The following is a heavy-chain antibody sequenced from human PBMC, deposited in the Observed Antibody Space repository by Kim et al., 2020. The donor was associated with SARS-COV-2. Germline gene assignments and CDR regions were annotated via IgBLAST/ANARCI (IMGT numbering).Heavy chain of an antibody. CDR2: ISYDGSNK. CDR3: AKDSGGFDYDILTGYLFDY. J-gene: IGHJ4*02. D-gene: IGHD3-9*01. V-gene: IGHV3-30*18. CDR1: GFTFSSYG. Sequence: GGSLRLSCAASGFTFSSYGMHWVRQAPGKGLEWVAVISYDGSNKYYADSVKGRFTISRDNSKNTLYLQMNSLRAEDTAVYYCAKDSGGFDYDILTGYLFDYWGQGTLVTVSS.